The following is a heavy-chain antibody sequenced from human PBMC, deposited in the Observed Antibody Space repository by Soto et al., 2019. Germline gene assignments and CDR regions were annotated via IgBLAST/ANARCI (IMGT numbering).Heavy chain of an antibody. CDR3: AGSYCGGDCLSHFAY. Sequence: SETLSLTCTVSGGSISSSSYYWGWIRQPPGKGLEWIGSIYYSGSTYYNPSLKSRVTISVDTSKNQFSLKLSSVTAADTAVYYCAGSYCGGDCLSHFAYWGQGTLVTVSS. CDR1: GGSISSSSYY. CDR2: IYYSGST. J-gene: IGHJ4*02. V-gene: IGHV4-39*07. D-gene: IGHD2-21*02.